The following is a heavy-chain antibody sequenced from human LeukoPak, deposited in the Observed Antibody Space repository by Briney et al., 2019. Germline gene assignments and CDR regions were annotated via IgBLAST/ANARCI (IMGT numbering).Heavy chain of an antibody. V-gene: IGHV1-69*13. CDR3: ARDDDY. CDR1: GYTFTGYG. CDR2: IIPIFGTA. J-gene: IGHJ4*02. Sequence: GASVKVSCKASGYTFTGYGISWVRQAPGQGLEWMGGIIPIFGTANYAQKFQGRVTITADESTSTAYMELSSLRSEDTAVYYCARDDDYWGQGTLVTVSS.